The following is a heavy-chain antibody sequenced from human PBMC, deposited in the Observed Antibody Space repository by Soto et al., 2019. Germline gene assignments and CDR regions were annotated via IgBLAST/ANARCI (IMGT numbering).Heavy chain of an antibody. D-gene: IGHD2-2*01. V-gene: IGHV3-33*01. CDR3: ARSLVPAGTHYYYGMDV. J-gene: IGHJ6*02. CDR2: IWYDGSNK. CDR1: GSTFSSYG. Sequence: PGGSLRLSCAASGSTFSSYGMHWVRQAPGKGLEWVAVIWYDGSNKYYADSVKGRFTISRDNSKNTLYLQMNSLRAEDTAVYYCARSLVPAGTHYYYGMDVWGQGTTVTVSS.